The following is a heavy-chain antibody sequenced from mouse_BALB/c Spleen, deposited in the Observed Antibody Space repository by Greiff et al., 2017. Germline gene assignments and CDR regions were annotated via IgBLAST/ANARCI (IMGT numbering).Heavy chain of an antibody. Sequence: VQLMQSGAELVKPGASVKLSCTASGFNITDPYMHWVKQRPEQGLEWIGRIDTANGNTKYDPKFQGKHTITADTAANTAYLQLSSLTSEDTAVNYYARGWLLDDWGQGTTLTVSA. CDR1: GFNITDPY. CDR2: IDTANGNT. CDR3: ARGWLLDD. V-gene: IGHV14-3*02. J-gene: IGHJ2*01. D-gene: IGHD2-3*01.